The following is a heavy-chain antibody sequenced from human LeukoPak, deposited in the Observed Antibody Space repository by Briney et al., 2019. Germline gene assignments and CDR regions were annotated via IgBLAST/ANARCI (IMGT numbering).Heavy chain of an antibody. CDR1: GFTFSSYW. J-gene: IGHJ5*01. CDR2: IKQDGSEK. Sequence: SGGSLRLSCAASGFTFSSYWMSWVRQAPGKWLEWVANIKQDGSEKYYVDSVKGRFTTSRDNAKNSLYLEMNSLRAEDTAVYFCAREVVVAARINWFDSWGQGTLVTVSS. V-gene: IGHV3-7*01. D-gene: IGHD2-15*01. CDR3: AREVVVAARINWFDS.